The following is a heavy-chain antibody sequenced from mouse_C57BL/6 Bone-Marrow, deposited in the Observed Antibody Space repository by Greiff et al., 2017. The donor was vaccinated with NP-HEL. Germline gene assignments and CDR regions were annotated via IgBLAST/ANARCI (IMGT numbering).Heavy chain of an antibody. D-gene: IGHD6-5*01. CDR2: INPSNGGT. CDR1: GYTFTSYW. Sequence: QAQLQQPGTELVKPGASVKLSCKASGYTFTSYWMHWVKQRPGQGLEWIGNINPSNGGTNYNEKFKSKAKLTVDKSSSTAYMQLSSLTSEDSAVYYCARLGYESYWYFDVWGTGTTVTVSS. CDR3: ARLGYESYWYFDV. J-gene: IGHJ1*03. V-gene: IGHV1-53*01.